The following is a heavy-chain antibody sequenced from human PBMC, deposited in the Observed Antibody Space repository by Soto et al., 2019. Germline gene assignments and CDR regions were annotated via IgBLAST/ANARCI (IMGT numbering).Heavy chain of an antibody. D-gene: IGHD3-3*01. J-gene: IGHJ4*02. V-gene: IGHV3-23*01. CDR3: AKDTRTITIFDY. Sequence: GGSLRLSCAASGFNFSRYAMSWVRQAPGKGLEWVSAISGSGGSTYYADSVKGRFTISRDNSKNTLYLQVNSLRAEDTAVYYCAKDTRTITIFDYWGQGTLVTVSS. CDR1: GFNFSRYA. CDR2: ISGSGGST.